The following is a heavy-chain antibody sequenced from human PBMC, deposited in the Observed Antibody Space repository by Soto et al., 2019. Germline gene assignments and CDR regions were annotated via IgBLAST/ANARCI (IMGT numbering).Heavy chain of an antibody. D-gene: IGHD3-10*01. J-gene: IGHJ4*02. CDR2: ISDSETT. CDR1: GASMGRYY. CDR3: AGVDYYGAGTYLFDY. V-gene: IGHV4-59*01. Sequence: SETLSLTCTVSGASMGRYYWSWIRQSPGKGLEWIGYISDSETTNYSPSLRSRVTISLETSKSQLSLKLSSVTAADTAVYYCAGVDYYGAGTYLFDYWGPGTLVTVSS.